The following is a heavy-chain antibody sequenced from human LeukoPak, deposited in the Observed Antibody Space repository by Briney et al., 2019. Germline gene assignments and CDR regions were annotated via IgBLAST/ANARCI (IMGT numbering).Heavy chain of an antibody. V-gene: IGHV3-49*03. D-gene: IGHD6-13*01. CDR1: GFTFGEYA. J-gene: IGHJ4*02. Sequence: QTGGSLRLSCTASGFTFGEYAMSWFRQAPGKGLEWLGFIRSKAYGGTTEYAASVKGRFTISRDDSKSIAYLQMNSLKTEDTAVYYCTRDFSSIWYGTTDCWGQGTLVTVSS. CDR2: IRSKAYGGTT. CDR3: TRDFSSIWYGTTDC.